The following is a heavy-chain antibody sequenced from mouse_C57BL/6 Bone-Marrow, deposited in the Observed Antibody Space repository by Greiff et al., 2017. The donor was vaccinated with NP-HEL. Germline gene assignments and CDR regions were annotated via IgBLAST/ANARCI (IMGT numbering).Heavy chain of an antibody. V-gene: IGHV1-55*01. CDR1: GYTFTSYW. J-gene: IGHJ4*01. D-gene: IGHD2-13*01. CDR2: IYPGSGST. CDR3: ARRRASWDGDWYAMDY. Sequence: QVQLQQPGAELVKPGASVKMSCKASGYTFTSYWITWVKQRPGQGLEWIGDIYPGSGSTNYNEKFKSKATLTVDKSSSTAYMQLSSLTSEDSAVYYWARRRASWDGDWYAMDYWGQGTSVTVSS.